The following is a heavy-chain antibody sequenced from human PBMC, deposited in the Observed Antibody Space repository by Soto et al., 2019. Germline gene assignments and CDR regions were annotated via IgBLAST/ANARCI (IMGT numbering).Heavy chain of an antibody. CDR3: AKKFNGWSYYCDH. D-gene: IGHD6-19*01. CDR1: GFTFSTNA. J-gene: IGHJ4*02. CDR2: ISYEGSTT. V-gene: IGHV3-30-3*02. Sequence: QVQLVESGGGVVQPGRSLRLSCAASGFTFSTNAMHWVRQAPGKGLEWVAVISYEGSTTYYADSVKGRFTISRDNSKNTLYLQMNSLRAEDTAVYYCAKKFNGWSYYCDHWGQGTLVTVSS.